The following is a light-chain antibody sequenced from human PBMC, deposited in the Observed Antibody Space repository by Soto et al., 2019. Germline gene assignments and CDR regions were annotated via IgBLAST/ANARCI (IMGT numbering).Light chain of an antibody. CDR2: TNN. CDR1: SSNIGSNS. Sequence: QSVLTQPPSASGTPGQRVSISCSGSSSNIGSNSVNWYQQLPGTAPKLLIYTNNQRPSGVPDRISGSQSGTSASLAISGLQSEDEADYYCAAWDDSLNGPVFGTGPKVTVL. J-gene: IGLJ1*01. V-gene: IGLV1-44*01. CDR3: AAWDDSLNGPV.